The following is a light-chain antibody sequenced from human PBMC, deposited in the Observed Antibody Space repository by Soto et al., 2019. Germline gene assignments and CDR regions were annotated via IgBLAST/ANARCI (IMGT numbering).Light chain of an antibody. J-gene: IGKJ4*01. Sequence: EIVLTQSPGTLSLSPGETATLSCRASQSVNNQLAWYQQKPGQAPRLLIYDSSTRATGIPASISGSGSGSDFTLTISSLEPEDFAVYYCQHRRNWPLTFGGGTKVEIK. V-gene: IGKV3-11*01. CDR1: QSVNNQ. CDR3: QHRRNWPLT. CDR2: DSS.